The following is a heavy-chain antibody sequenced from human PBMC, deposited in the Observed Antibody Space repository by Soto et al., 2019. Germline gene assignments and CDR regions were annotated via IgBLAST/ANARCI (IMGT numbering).Heavy chain of an antibody. J-gene: IGHJ4*02. D-gene: IGHD5-12*01. CDR2: INHSGST. Sequence: SETLSLTCAVYGGSFSGYYWSWIRQPPGKGLEWIGEINHSGSTNYNPSLKSRVTISVDTSKNQFSLKLSSVTAADTAVYYCANGVATIGGRNFDYWGQGTLVTVSS. V-gene: IGHV4-34*01. CDR3: ANGVATIGGRNFDY. CDR1: GGSFSGYY.